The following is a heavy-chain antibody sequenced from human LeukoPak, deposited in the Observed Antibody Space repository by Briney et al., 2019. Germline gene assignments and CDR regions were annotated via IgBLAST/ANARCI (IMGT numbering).Heavy chain of an antibody. CDR3: AREDFRGAFDI. V-gene: IGHV3-21*01. D-gene: IGHD3-10*01. CDR2: ISSSSSYI. CDR1: GFTFSSYE. Sequence: GGSLRLSCAASGFTFSSYEMNWVRQAPGKGLEWVSSISSSSSYIYYADSVKGRFTISRDNAKNSLYLQMNSLRAEDTAVYYCAREDFRGAFDIWGQGTMVTVSS. J-gene: IGHJ3*02.